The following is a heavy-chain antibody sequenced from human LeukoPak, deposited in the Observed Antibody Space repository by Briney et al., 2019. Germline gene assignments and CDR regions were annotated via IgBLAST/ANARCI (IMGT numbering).Heavy chain of an antibody. Sequence: PSGTLSLTCTVSGGSISSGDWWTWVRQPPGKGLEWIGEIYRSGSTNYNPSLESRITISVDKSKNHFSLRLNSVTAADTAVYYCASQRGEDYYFDYWGQGTLVTVSS. CDR2: IYRSGST. CDR3: ASQRGEDYYFDY. J-gene: IGHJ4*02. V-gene: IGHV4-4*02. D-gene: IGHD3-10*01. CDR1: GGSISSGDW.